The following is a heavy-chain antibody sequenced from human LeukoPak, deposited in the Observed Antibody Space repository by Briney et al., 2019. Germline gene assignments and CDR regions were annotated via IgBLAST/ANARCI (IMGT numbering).Heavy chain of an antibody. V-gene: IGHV3-74*01. CDR1: GFTFSSYW. D-gene: IGHD3-10*01. J-gene: IGHJ4*02. CDR3: ATLGSYFDY. Sequence: GGPRRLSCAASGFTFSSYWRHWVRQAPGKGLVWVSRISSDGSSTNYADSVMGRFTVSRDNAENTLFLQMYSLRAEDTAVYYCATLGSYFDYWGQGTLVTVSP. CDR2: ISSDGSST.